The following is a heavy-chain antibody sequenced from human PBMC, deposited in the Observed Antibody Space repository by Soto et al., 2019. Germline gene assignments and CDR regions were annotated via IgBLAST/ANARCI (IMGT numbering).Heavy chain of an antibody. J-gene: IGHJ5*02. D-gene: IGHD3-10*01. CDR1: GYSFTSYW. CDR2: IYPGDSDT. Sequence: PGESLKISCKGSGYSFTSYWIGWVRQMPGKGLEWMGIIYPGDSDTRYSPSFQGQVTISADKSISTAYLQWSSLKASDTAMYYCARHRTDNYSGSGIGSWFDPWGQGTLVTVSS. CDR3: ARHRTDNYSGSGIGSWFDP. V-gene: IGHV5-51*01.